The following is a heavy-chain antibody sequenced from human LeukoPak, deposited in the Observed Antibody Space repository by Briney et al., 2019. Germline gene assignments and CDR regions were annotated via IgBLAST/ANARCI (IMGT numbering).Heavy chain of an antibody. Sequence: GGSLRLSCAASGFTFSSYAMSWARQAPGKGLEWVSAISGSGGSTYYADSVKGRFTISRDNSKNTLYLQMNSLRAEDTAVYYCAKDPTGAYGDYDDYWGQGTLVTVSS. CDR3: AKDPTGAYGDYDDY. CDR2: ISGSGGST. D-gene: IGHD4-17*01. V-gene: IGHV3-23*01. J-gene: IGHJ4*02. CDR1: GFTFSSYA.